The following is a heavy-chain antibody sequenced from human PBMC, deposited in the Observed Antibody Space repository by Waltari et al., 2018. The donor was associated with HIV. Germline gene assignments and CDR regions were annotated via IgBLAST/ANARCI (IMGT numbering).Heavy chain of an antibody. CDR3: ARATDDYGDYVFDY. J-gene: IGHJ4*02. D-gene: IGHD4-17*01. CDR1: GGSISSGSNY. V-gene: IGHV4-61*02. Sequence: QVQLQESGPGLVKPSQPLSLTCTVSGGSISSGSNYWSWIRQPAGKGRGWMGRIYTSVSTNYNPSLKRRVTISVDTSKNQFSLKLSSVTAADTAVYYCARATDDYGDYVFDYWGQGTLVTVSS. CDR2: IYTSVST.